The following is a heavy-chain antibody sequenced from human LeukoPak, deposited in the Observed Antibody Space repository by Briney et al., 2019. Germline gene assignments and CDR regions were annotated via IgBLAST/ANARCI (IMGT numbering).Heavy chain of an antibody. J-gene: IGHJ4*02. CDR1: GFTFSSYS. CDR2: ISSSSSYI. D-gene: IGHD3-16*01. V-gene: IGHV3-21*01. CDR3: ARDWGVTPAY. Sequence: GGSLRLSCAASGFTFSSYSMNWVRQAPGKGLEWVSSISSSSSYIYYADSVKGRFTISRDNAKNSPYLQMNSLRAEDTAVYYCARDWGVTPAYWGQGTLVTVSS.